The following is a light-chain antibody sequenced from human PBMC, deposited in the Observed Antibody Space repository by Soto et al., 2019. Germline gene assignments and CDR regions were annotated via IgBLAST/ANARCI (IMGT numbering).Light chain of an antibody. CDR2: ANT. V-gene: IGLV1-40*01. J-gene: IGLJ2*01. CDR1: SSNIGAGYD. CDR3: GGWDDSLSGPV. Sequence: QSVLTQPPSVSGAPGQRVTISCTGSSSNIGAGYDVHWYQQLPGTAPKLLIYANTNRPSGVPDRFSGSKSGTSASLAISGLRSEDEADYYCGGWDDSLSGPVFGGGTQLTVL.